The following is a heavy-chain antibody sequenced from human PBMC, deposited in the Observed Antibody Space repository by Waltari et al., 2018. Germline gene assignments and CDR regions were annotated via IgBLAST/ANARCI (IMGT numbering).Heavy chain of an antibody. D-gene: IGHD1-1*01. Sequence: QVQLQQWGAGLLKPSETLSLTCAVYGGSFSGYYWSWIRQTPGKGQEWCGEINHGGSTHSNPSLESGATGSEDTSRSECARSLSFVTAANAAVYCWASRRPTYNWGDGAGDYWGQGTLVTVSS. J-gene: IGHJ4*02. CDR3: ASRRPTYNWGDGAGDY. CDR2: INHGGST. CDR1: GGSFSGYY. V-gene: IGHV4-34*01.